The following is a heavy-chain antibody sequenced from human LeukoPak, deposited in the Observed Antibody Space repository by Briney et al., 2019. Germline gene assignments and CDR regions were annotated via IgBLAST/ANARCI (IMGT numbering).Heavy chain of an antibody. Sequence: ASVKVSCKASGYTFTSYGISWVRQAPGQGLEWMGWINPNSGGTNYAQKFQGRVTMTRDTSISTVYMDLSRLRSEDTAVYYCAREVTTADNWFDPRGQGTLVTVSS. J-gene: IGHJ5*02. CDR1: GYTFTSYG. CDR2: INPNSGGT. V-gene: IGHV1-2*02. CDR3: AREVTTADNWFDP. D-gene: IGHD4-11*01.